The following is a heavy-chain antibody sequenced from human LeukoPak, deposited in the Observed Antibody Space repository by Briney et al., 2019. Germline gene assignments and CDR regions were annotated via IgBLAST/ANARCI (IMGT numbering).Heavy chain of an antibody. Sequence: KPSETLSLTCTVSGDSISNYYWSWIRQPPGKGLEWIGYIYYSGSTNYNPSLKSRVTISVDTSKNQFSLKLSSVTAADTAVYYCAKGYYGSGSYYAEGWGQGTLVTVSS. CDR3: AKGYYGSGSYYAEG. D-gene: IGHD3-10*01. CDR2: IYYSGST. CDR1: GDSISNYY. V-gene: IGHV4-59*08. J-gene: IGHJ4*02.